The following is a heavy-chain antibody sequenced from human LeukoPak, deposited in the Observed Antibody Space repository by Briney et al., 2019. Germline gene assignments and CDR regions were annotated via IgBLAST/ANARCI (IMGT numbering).Heavy chain of an antibody. D-gene: IGHD3-22*01. Sequence: PSETLSLTCSVSGGSFSSSSYYWGWIRQPPGKGLEWIGTIYYSGSTYYNPSLKSRLTISVDTSKNQFSLKLSSVTAADTAVYYCARRPNYYESSGYYFYFDYWGQGTLVTVSS. CDR3: ARRPNYYESSGYYFYFDY. J-gene: IGHJ4*02. CDR2: IYYSGST. CDR1: GGSFSSSSYY. V-gene: IGHV4-39*01.